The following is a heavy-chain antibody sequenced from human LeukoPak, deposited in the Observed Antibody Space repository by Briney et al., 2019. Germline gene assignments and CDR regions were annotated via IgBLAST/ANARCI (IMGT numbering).Heavy chain of an antibody. CDR1: GVSISSGSNY. Sequence: PSETLSLTCSVSGVSISSGSNYWGWIRQPPGKTLEWIGSIYSSGSTYYNSSLKSRVIILIDTSKNHFSLTLSSVTAADTAVYYCARVFDYWGQGTLVTVSS. J-gene: IGHJ4*02. CDR2: IYSSGST. CDR3: ARVFDY. V-gene: IGHV4-39*07.